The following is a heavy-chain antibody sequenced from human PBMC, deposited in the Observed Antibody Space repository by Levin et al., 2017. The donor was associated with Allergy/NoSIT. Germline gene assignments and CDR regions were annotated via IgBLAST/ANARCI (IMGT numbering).Heavy chain of an antibody. V-gene: IGHV4-61*01. J-gene: IGHJ5*02. CDR1: GDYVRGMIYY. CDR3: ARRVAGWFDP. Sequence: SQTLSLTCTVSGDYVRGMIYYWSWIRQPPGKGLEWIGYIYYTGITNYNPSLKSRVTISVDTSKNQFSLKLSSLSAADTAMYFCARRVAGWFDPWGQGTLVTVSS. CDR2: IYYTGIT.